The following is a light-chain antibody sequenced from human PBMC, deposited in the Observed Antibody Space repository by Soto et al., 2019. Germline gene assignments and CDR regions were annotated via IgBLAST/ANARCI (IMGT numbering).Light chain of an antibody. J-gene: IGKJ3*01. Sequence: EIVLTQSPGTLSLSPGERATLSCRASQSVRSTYLAWYQQKPGQAPRLLIYGASSRATGIPDRFSGSGSGTDFTLTIGSLQPEDFATYFCLQDHSSLTFGPGTKVDFK. V-gene: IGKV3-20*01. CDR2: GAS. CDR1: QSVRSTY. CDR3: LQDHSSLT.